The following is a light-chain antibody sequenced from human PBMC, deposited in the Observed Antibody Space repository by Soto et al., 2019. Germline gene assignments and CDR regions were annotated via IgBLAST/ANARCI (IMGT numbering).Light chain of an antibody. V-gene: IGKV1-5*01. CDR2: DAS. CDR1: QSISTW. CDR3: QQYNTNSNT. J-gene: IGKJ2*01. Sequence: DIQMTQSPPTLSASVGDRVTITCRASQSISTWLAWFQQKPGKAPRLLIFDASSLDSRVPSRFSGSGSGTEFTLTISSLQPDDSASYYCQQYNTNSNTFGQGTKLEIK.